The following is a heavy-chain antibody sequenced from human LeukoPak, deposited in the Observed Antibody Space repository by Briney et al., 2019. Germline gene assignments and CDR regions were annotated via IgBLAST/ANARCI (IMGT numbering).Heavy chain of an antibody. V-gene: IGHV3-9*03. CDR3: AKVGYGDYVAFDI. CDR2: IRWNSGSI. Sequence: PGGSLRLSCAASGFTFDDYAMHWVRQAPGKGLEWVSGIRWNSGSIGYADSVKGRFTISRDNAKNSLYLQMNSLRAEDMALYYCAKVGYGDYVAFDIWGQGTMVTVSS. J-gene: IGHJ3*02. D-gene: IGHD4-17*01. CDR1: GFTFDDYA.